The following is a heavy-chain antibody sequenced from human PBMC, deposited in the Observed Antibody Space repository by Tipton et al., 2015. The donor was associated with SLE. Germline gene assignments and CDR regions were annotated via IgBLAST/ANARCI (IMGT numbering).Heavy chain of an antibody. V-gene: IGHV4-59*12. J-gene: IGHJ3*02. D-gene: IGHD4-17*01. CDR3: ARDPYATAAGSFDI. CDR1: GGSISSYY. Sequence: TLSLTCTVSGGSISSYYWSWIRQPPGKGLEWIATIYHSGSTYYKSSLKSRVTISIDTSKNQFSLKLSSVTAADTAVYYCARDPYATAAGSFDIWGQGTRVTVSS. CDR2: IYHSGST.